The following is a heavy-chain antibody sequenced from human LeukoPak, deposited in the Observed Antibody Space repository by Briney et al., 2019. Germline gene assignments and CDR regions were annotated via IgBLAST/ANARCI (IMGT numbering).Heavy chain of an antibody. CDR3: ARSHDSSGYYYGN. CDR1: GGSISGGGYY. Sequence: TLSLTCTVSGGSISGGGYYWSWIRRQPGKGLEWIGYIYYSGSTYYNPALKSRVSMSVDTSKNQFSLKLSSVTAADTAVYYCARSHDSSGYYYGNWGQGTLVTVSS. V-gene: IGHV4-31*03. CDR2: IYYSGST. J-gene: IGHJ4*02. D-gene: IGHD3-22*01.